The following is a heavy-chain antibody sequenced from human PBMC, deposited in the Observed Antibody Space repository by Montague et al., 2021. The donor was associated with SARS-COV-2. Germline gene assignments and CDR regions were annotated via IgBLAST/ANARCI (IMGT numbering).Heavy chain of an antibody. CDR2: YYYTDST. J-gene: IGHJ1*01. CDR3: ARPPEH. Sequence: SETLSLTCSVSGGSIYSSSNFWTWIRQAPGKGLEWIGTYYYTDSTHYNPSLQSRLTISIDTSKNQLSLKLSSVTAADTAVYYCARPPEHWGQGSLVTVSS. V-gene: IGHV4-39*01. CDR1: GGSIYSSSNF.